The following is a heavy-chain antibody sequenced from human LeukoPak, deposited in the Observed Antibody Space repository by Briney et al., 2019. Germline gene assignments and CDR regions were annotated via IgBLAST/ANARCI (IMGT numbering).Heavy chain of an antibody. J-gene: IGHJ4*02. Sequence: ASVKVSCKASGYTFTGYYMHWVRQAPGQGLEWMGQINTYSGDTDYAQKFQGRVTMTRDTSISTAYMELRRLRSDDTAVYYCARGGADYWGQGTLVTVSS. D-gene: IGHD1-26*01. CDR3: ARGGADY. CDR2: INTYSGDT. CDR1: GYTFTGYY. V-gene: IGHV1-2*06.